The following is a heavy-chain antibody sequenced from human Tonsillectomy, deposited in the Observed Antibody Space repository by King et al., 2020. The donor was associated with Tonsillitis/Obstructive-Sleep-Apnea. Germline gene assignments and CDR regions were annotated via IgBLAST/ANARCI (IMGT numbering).Heavy chain of an antibody. D-gene: IGHD2-2*01. J-gene: IGHJ6*03. CDR1: GYFFTSYY. CDR2: INPSGGST. CDR3: ARATVVPAAITYYYYCYMDV. Sequence: VQLVESGAEVKKPGASVKVSCKASGYFFTSYYIHWVRQAPGQGLEWMAMINPSGGSTSYAQSFQGRVTMTRDTTTSTVYMELSGLRSDETAVYYCARATVVPAAITYYYYCYMDVWGTGTTVTVSS. V-gene: IGHV1-46*01.